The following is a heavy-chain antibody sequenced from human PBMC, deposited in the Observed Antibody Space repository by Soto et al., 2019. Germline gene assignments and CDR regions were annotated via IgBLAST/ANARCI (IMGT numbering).Heavy chain of an antibody. J-gene: IGHJ6*02. V-gene: IGHV3-48*02. CDR1: GFTFSSYT. CDR3: ARTLAAAAYYYYYGMDV. Sequence: EVQLVESGGGLVQPGGSLRLSCAASGFTFSSYTMNWVRQAPGKGLEWVSYITSSSSTIYYADSVKGRFTISRDNAKNSLYLQMNSLRDEHTAVYYCARTLAAAAYYYYYGMDVWGQGTTVTVSS. D-gene: IGHD6-13*01. CDR2: ITSSSSTI.